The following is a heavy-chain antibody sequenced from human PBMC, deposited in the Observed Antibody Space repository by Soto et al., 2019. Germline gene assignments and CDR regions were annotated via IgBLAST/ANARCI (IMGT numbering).Heavy chain of an antibody. J-gene: IGHJ4*02. V-gene: IGHV1-8*01. CDR3: VRAPLDYYSADYFDN. CDR2: MNPNSGNT. Sequence: QVQLVQSGAEVKRPGASVKVSCKASGYTFTENDIIWVRQATGQGLEWMGWMNPNSGNTGYAQKFQGRVTMTRDNSITTAYMELSSLRSEDTAVYFCVRAPLDYYSADYFDNWGQGTLVTVSS. CDR1: GYTFTEND. D-gene: IGHD2-21*01.